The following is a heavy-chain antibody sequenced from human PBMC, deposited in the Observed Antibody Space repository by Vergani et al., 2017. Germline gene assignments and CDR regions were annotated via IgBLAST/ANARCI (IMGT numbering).Heavy chain of an antibody. CDR2: IYTSGST. CDR1: GGSISSGSYY. CDR3: AGGGLWFGEAYYYGMDV. J-gene: IGHJ6*02. V-gene: IGHV4-61*02. Sequence: QVQLQESGPGLVKPSQTLSLTCTVSGGSISSGSYYWSWIRQPAGKGLEWIGRIYTSGSTNYNPSLKSRVTISVDTSKNQFSLKLSSVTAADTAVYYCAGGGLWFGEAYYYGMDVWGQGTTVTVSS. D-gene: IGHD3-10*01.